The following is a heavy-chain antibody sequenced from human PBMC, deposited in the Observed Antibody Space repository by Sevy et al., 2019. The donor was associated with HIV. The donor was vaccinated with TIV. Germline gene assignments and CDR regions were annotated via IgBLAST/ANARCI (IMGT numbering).Heavy chain of an antibody. D-gene: IGHD3-3*01. J-gene: IGHJ4*02. V-gene: IGHV4-38-2*01. Sequence: ETLSLTCAVSGYSITRGYHWGWIRQPPGKGLEWIGSIDQSGNAYYNPSLRGRVAISVDTSKNRFSLNLRSVTAADTALYFCARHGIFGVTYSFDYWGQRALVTVSS. CDR1: GYSITRGYH. CDR2: IDQSGNA. CDR3: ARHGIFGVTYSFDY.